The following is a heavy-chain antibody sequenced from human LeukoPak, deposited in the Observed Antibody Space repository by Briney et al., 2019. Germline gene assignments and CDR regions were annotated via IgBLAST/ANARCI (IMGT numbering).Heavy chain of an antibody. Sequence: SETLSLTCTVSGGSISSYYWSWIRQPPGKGLEWIGYIYYSGSTNYNPSLKSRVTISVDTSKNQFSLKLSSVTAADTAVYYCARDLLSHYDILTGYYNNWFDPWGQGTLVTVSS. CDR3: ARDLLSHYDILTGYYNNWFDP. J-gene: IGHJ5*02. D-gene: IGHD3-9*01. V-gene: IGHV4-59*01. CDR2: IYYSGST. CDR1: GGSISSYY.